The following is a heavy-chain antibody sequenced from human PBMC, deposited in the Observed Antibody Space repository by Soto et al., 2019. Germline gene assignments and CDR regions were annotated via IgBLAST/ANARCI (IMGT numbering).Heavy chain of an antibody. D-gene: IGHD6-13*01. CDR3: AKDLISSSWYIIHYYYYMDV. CDR1: GFTFSSYA. J-gene: IGHJ6*03. V-gene: IGHV3-23*01. Sequence: VQLLESGGGLVQPGGSLRLSCAASGFTFSSYAMSWVRQAPGKGLEWVSAISGSGGSTYYADSVKGRFTISRDNSKNTLYLQMNSLRAEDTAVYYCAKDLISSSWYIIHYYYYMDVWGKGTTVTVSS. CDR2: ISGSGGST.